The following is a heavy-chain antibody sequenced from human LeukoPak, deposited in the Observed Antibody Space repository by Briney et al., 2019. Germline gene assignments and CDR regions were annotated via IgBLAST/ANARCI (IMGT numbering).Heavy chain of an antibody. CDR3: ARFRPLTGFRARSFDY. CDR2: INHSGST. CDR1: GGSFSGYY. V-gene: IGHV4-34*01. D-gene: IGHD1-20*01. J-gene: IGHJ4*02. Sequence: PSETLSLTCAVYGGSFSGYYWSWIRQPPGKGLEWIGEINHSGSTNYNPSLKSRVTISVDTSKNQFSLKLSSVTAADTAVYYCARFRPLTGFRARSFDYWGQGTPVTVSS.